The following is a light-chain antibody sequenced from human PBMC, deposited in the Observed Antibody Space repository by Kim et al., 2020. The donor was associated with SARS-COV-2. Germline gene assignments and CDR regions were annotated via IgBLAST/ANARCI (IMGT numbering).Light chain of an antibody. J-gene: IGKJ1*01. CDR1: QNIGRF. Sequence: DIQMTQSPSSLSASVGDRVTLSCRANQNIGRFLNWYQHKPGKAPTVLIYAASTLRSGVPSRFSGGGSGTDFTLTISDLQPDDFATYYCQQSYSAPPWTFGHGTKVEIK. CDR2: AAS. V-gene: IGKV1-39*01. CDR3: QQSYSAPPWT.